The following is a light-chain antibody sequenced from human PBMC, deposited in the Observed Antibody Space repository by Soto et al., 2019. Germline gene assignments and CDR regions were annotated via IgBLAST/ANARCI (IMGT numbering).Light chain of an antibody. CDR3: QQYNNWPRT. CDR1: QSISSY. V-gene: IGKV3-15*01. Sequence: EFVLSQSPATLSLTPGERATLSCRASQSISSYLAWYQQKPGQAPRLLIYGASTRATGIPARFSGSGSGTEFTLTISSLQSEDFAVYYCQQYNNWPRTVGQGTKVDI. J-gene: IGKJ1*01. CDR2: GAS.